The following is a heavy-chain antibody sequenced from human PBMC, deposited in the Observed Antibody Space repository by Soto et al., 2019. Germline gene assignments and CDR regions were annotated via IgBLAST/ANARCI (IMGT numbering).Heavy chain of an antibody. CDR1: GGSISSGGYY. V-gene: IGHV4-31*03. CDR2: LCYRGST. Sequence: QVQLQESGPGLVKPSQTLSLTCTVSGGSISSGGYYRSWIRQRPGKGLVWVGYLCYRGSTYYNPPPRSRVTISVNTCKDPFSLKVCSVTAADTAGYYCAGGGALYYYDSGGYQVCPYGMDVWGQGTTVTVSS. CDR3: AGGGALYYYDSGGYQVCPYGMDV. J-gene: IGHJ6*02. D-gene: IGHD3-22*01.